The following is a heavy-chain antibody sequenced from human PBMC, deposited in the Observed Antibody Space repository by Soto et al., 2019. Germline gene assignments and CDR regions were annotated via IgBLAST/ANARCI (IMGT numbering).Heavy chain of an antibody. D-gene: IGHD3-10*01. Sequence: ASETLSLTCLVSGGSISNYYWSWLRQSPGRGLDWIGYVTDGGSTNYNPSLMSRVTILLDVSKNHFSMRLTSVTAADTAVYYCARTPLVQGVIWFDPWGQGILVTVSS. CDR1: GGSISNYY. CDR2: VTDGGST. V-gene: IGHV4-59*01. J-gene: IGHJ5*02. CDR3: ARTPLVQGVIWFDP.